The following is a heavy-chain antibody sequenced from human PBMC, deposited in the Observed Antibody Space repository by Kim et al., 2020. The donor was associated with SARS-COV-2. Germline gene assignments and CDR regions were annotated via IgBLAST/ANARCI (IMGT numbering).Heavy chain of an antibody. D-gene: IGHD3-3*01. CDR2: ISAYNGNT. V-gene: IGHV1-18*01. J-gene: IGHJ4*02. CDR1: GYTFTSYG. CDR3: ARVGNYDFWSGYSLY. Sequence: ASVKVSCKASGYTFTSYGISWVRQAPGQGLEWMGWISAYNGNTNYAQKLQGRVTMTTDTSTSTAYMELRSLRSDDTAVYYCARVGNYDFWSGYSLYWGQGTLVTVSS.